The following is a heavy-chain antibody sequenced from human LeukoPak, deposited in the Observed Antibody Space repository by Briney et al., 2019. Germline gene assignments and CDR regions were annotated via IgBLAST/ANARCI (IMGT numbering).Heavy chain of an antibody. D-gene: IGHD2-2*01. CDR1: GFTFSSNG. Sequence: GGSLRLSCAASGFTFSSNGMNWVRQAPGKGLEWVSAISGSGGSTYYADSVKGRFTISRDNSKNTLYLQMNSLRAEDTAVYYCAKRKYQLLFSPTIDYWGQGTLVTVSS. CDR2: ISGSGGST. J-gene: IGHJ4*02. CDR3: AKRKYQLLFSPTIDY. V-gene: IGHV3-23*01.